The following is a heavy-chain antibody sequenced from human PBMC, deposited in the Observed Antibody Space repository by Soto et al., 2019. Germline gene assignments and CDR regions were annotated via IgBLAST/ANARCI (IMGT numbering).Heavy chain of an antibody. Sequence: SETLSLTCTVSGGSISSGGYYWSWIRQHPGKGLEWIGYIYYSGSTYYNPSLKSRVPISVDTSKNQFSLKLSSVTAADTAVYYCARASGHYGDYMTYNFDYWGQGTLVTVSS. CDR3: ARASGHYGDYMTYNFDY. J-gene: IGHJ4*02. D-gene: IGHD4-17*01. CDR2: IYYSGST. CDR1: GGSISSGGYY. V-gene: IGHV4-31*03.